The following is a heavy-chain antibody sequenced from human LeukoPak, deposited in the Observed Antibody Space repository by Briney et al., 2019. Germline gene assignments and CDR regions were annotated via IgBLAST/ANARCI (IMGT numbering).Heavy chain of an antibody. D-gene: IGHD6-13*01. CDR1: GFTFSSYA. J-gene: IGHJ4*02. Sequence: GGSLRLSCAASGFTFSSYAMHWVRQAPGKGLEWVAVISSDGSNRYYADSVKGRFTISRDNSKNTLYLQMNSLRAEDTAVYYCATDSPGIAAAGRVYWGQGTLVTVSS. CDR2: ISSDGSNR. V-gene: IGHV3-30*14. CDR3: ATDSPGIAAAGRVY.